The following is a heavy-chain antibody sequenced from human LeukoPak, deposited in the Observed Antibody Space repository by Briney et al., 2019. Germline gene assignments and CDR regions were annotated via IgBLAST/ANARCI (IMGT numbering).Heavy chain of an antibody. V-gene: IGHV4-59*08. D-gene: IGHD6-19*01. J-gene: IGHJ4*02. CDR1: GGSMSPYH. CDR2: IYYSGST. Sequence: PSETLSLTCTVSGGSMSPYHWGWIRQPPGKGLEWTGYIYYSGSTNYNPSLNSRVTIAVDTSKNQFSLRLSSVTAADTAIYYCARAVSGRFDYWGQGTLVTVSS. CDR3: ARAVSGRFDY.